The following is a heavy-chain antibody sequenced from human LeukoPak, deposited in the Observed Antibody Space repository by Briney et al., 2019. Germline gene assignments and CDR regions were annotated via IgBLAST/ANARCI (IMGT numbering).Heavy chain of an antibody. V-gene: IGHV4-4*07. J-gene: IGHJ5*02. CDR3: ARHRRLIWFGELLYAWFDP. Sequence: SETLSLTCTVSGGSISSYYWSWIRQPAGKGLEWIGRIYTSGSTNYNPSLKSRVTISVDTSKNQFSLKLSSVTAADTAVYYCARHRRLIWFGELLYAWFDPWGQGTLVTVSS. CDR2: IYTSGST. CDR1: GGSISSYY. D-gene: IGHD3-10*01.